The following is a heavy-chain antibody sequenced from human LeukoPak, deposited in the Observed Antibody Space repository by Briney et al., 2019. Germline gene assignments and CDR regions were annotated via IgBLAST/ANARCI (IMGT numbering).Heavy chain of an antibody. CDR3: ARGVYDYVWGSYQSYYYYYMDV. CDR1: GGSISSYY. CDR2: IYTSGSI. Sequence: SETLSLTCTVSGGSISSYYWSWIRQPAGKGLEWIGRIYTSGSITYNPSLKSRVSMSVDTSKNQFSLKLSSVTAADTAVYYCARGVYDYVWGSYQSYYYYYMDVWGKGTTVTVSS. J-gene: IGHJ6*03. D-gene: IGHD3-16*02. V-gene: IGHV4-4*07.